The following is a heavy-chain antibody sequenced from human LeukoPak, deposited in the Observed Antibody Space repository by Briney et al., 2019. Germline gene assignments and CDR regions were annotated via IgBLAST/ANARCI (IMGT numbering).Heavy chain of an antibody. V-gene: IGHV3-23*01. CDR1: GFTFSNYA. CDR3: SKWGDYDVLTGYYDSDF. D-gene: IGHD3-9*01. J-gene: IGHJ4*02. Sequence: GSLRLSCAASGFTFSNYAMSWVRQAPGKGLEWVSAIVGSGGSTYYADSAKGRFSISRDNSKNTLFLQMNSLRVEGTALYYCSKWGDYDVLTGYYDSDFWGQGTLVTVSS. CDR2: IVGSGGST.